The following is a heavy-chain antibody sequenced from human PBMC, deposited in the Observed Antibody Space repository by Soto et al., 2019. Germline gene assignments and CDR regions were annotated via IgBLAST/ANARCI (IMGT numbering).Heavy chain of an antibody. CDR3: ARNNVRGVSNSYNWMDP. CDR2: IFYTGNT. V-gene: IGHV4-59*01. J-gene: IGHJ5*02. Sequence: SETLSLTCNVSGGPISSYYWSWIRQSPGKGLEWIRQIFYTGNTNYNPSLKSRVTMSVDIPKKQFSLKLRSVTTADTAIYFCARNNVRGVSNSYNWMDPWGQGTLVTVS. CDR1: GGPISSYY. D-gene: IGHD3-10*01.